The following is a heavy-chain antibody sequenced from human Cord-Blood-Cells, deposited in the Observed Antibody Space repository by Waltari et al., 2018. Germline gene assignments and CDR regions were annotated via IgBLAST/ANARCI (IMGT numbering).Heavy chain of an antibody. D-gene: IGHD3-10*01. V-gene: IGHV1-69*12. CDR2: IIPIFGTA. CDR3: ARDRGYGSGSYYDY. CDR1: GGTFSSYA. J-gene: IGHJ4*02. Sequence: QVQLVQSGAEVKKPGSSVKVSCKASGGTFSSYAISWLRQAPGQGLEWMGGIIPIFGTANYAQKFQGRVTITADESTSTAYMELSSPRSEDTAVYYCARDRGYGSGSYYDYWGQGTLVTVSS.